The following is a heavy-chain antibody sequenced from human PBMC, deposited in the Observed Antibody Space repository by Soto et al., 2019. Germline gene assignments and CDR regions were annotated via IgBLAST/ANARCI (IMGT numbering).Heavy chain of an antibody. J-gene: IGHJ6*02. CDR2: IIPIFGTA. CDR3: ALGDPYDYYYYGMDV. CDR1: GGTFSSYA. Sequence: ASVKVSCKASGGTFSSYAISWVRQAPGQGLEWMGGIIPIFGTANYAQKFQGRVTITADESTSTAYMELSSLRSEDTAVYYCALGDPYDYYYYGMDVWGQGTTVTVSS. V-gene: IGHV1-69*13. D-gene: IGHD2-8*01.